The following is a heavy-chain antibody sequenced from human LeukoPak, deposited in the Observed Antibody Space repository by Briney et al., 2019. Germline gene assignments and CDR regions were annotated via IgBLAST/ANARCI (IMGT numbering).Heavy chain of an antibody. Sequence: GGSLRLSCAASGFTFSSYGMHWVRQAPGKGLEWVAVIWYDGSNKYYADSVKGRFTISRDNSKNSLYLRMNTLRAEDTAIYYCARDSPDYGGKGFDYWGQGTLVTVSS. D-gene: IGHD4-23*01. CDR2: IWYDGSNK. V-gene: IGHV3-33*01. J-gene: IGHJ4*02. CDR1: GFTFSSYG. CDR3: ARDSPDYGGKGFDY.